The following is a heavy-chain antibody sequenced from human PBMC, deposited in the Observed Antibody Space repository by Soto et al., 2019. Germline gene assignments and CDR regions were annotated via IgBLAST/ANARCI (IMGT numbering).Heavy chain of an antibody. CDR1: GFTFSRYA. V-gene: IGHV3-23*01. D-gene: IGHD6-6*01. CDR2: ISGSGGGT. J-gene: IGHJ6*02. CDR3: ARDLRIAARRRYYYYGMDV. Sequence: GGSLRLSCAASGFTFSRYAMTWVRQAPGKGLEWVSDISGSGGGTYYAESVTGRVTISRDNSKDTVFLQMNSLRAEDTALYYCARDLRIAARRRYYYYGMDVWGQGTTVTVSS.